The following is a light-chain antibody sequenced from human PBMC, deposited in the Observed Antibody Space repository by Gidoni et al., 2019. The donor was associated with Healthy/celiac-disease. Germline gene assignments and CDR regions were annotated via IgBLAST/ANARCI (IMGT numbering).Light chain of an antibody. J-gene: IGKJ1*01. CDR3: QQGSNRSVT. Sequence: EIVLTQSPATLSLSPGERATLSCRASQSVSSYLAWYQQRPGQAPRLLIYGEATRDTGIPARFSVSGSGTEFTLAMSKRAAEDVAVYYCQQGSNRSVTFGQGTKVEIK. V-gene: IGKV3-11*01. CDR2: GEA. CDR1: QSVSSY.